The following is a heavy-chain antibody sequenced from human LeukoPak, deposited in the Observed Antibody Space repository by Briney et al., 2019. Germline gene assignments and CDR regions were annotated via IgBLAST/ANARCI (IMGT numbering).Heavy chain of an antibody. V-gene: IGHV1-3*01. CDR2: INAGNGNT. D-gene: IGHD1-26*01. J-gene: IGHJ5*02. CDR1: GYTFTSYG. Sequence: GASVKVSCKASGYTFTSYGISWVRQAPGQRLEWMGWINAGNGNTKYSQKFQGRVTITRDTSASTAYMELSSLRSEDTAVYYCAGEEWEPTGGWFDPWGQGTLVTVSS. CDR3: AGEEWEPTGGWFDP.